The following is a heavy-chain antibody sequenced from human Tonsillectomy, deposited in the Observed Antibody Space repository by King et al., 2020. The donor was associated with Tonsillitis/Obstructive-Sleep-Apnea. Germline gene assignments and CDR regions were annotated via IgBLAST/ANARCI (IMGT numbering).Heavy chain of an antibody. CDR1: GGSISSYY. J-gene: IGHJ6*03. D-gene: IGHD5-18*01. CDR3: AGGRGYNYGLARYYFYMDV. V-gene: IGHV4-59*01. CDR2: IYYSGST. Sequence: VQLQESGPGLVKPSETLSLTCTVSGGSISSYYWNWIRQPPGKGLEWIWYIYYSGSTNYHPSLKSRGTISVDTSKTQFSLSLSSASTADTAVYFCAGGRGYNYGLARYYFYMDVWGKGTTVTVSS.